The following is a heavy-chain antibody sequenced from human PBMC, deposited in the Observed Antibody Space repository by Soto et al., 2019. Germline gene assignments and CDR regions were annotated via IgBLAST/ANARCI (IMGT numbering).Heavy chain of an antibody. CDR2: VSHSGSYT. Sequence: PGGSLRLSCAASGFSFSDNFMSWIRQAPGKGLQWVSYVSHSGSYTDYADSVKGRFTISIDNAKNSLFLQMNSLRAEDTAVYYSPRVGKTAGSNRYLDLCGRGTLVTVSS. CDR3: PRVGKTAGSNRYLDL. D-gene: IGHD6-13*01. J-gene: IGHJ2*01. V-gene: IGHV3-11*06. CDR1: GFSFSDNF.